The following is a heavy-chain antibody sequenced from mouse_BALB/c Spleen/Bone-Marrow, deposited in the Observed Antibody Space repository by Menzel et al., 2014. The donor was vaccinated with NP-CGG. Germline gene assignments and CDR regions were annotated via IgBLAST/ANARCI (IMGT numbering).Heavy chain of an antibody. CDR2: ISPRNTYS. CDR3: KREGTYDVFSGNFGR. J-gene: IGHJ2*01. CDR1: GYSFTSYT. D-gene: IGHD2-3*01. V-gene: IGHV1-4*01. Sequence: VMLAESGAELARPGPSVKMSCKASGYSFTSYTMHWVKQRPGQGLEWIAYISPRNTYSNYNQKFKDRATVTADKSSSTAYMQRGGLPCEDYAVYCCKREGTYDVFSGNFGRWAQATPLTVSS.